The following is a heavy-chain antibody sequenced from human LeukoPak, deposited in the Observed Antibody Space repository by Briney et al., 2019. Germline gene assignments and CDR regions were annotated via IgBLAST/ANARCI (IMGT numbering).Heavy chain of an antibody. D-gene: IGHD6-19*01. J-gene: IGHJ4*02. CDR1: GFIFSNYD. CDR2: ISGGGGTT. CDR3: ARVRAEYSSGWYGVDY. V-gene: IGHV3-23*01. Sequence: GGSLRLSCAASGFIFSNYDMTWVRQAPGKGLEWVSGISGGGGTTYYADSVKGRFTIARDKSKNTLYLQMNSLRAEDTAVYYCARVRAEYSSGWYGVDYWGQGTLVTVSS.